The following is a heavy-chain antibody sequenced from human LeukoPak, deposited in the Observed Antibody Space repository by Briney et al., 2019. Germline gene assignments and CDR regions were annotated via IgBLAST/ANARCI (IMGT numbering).Heavy chain of an antibody. CDR3: ARRNLRERSGGLDN. J-gene: IGHJ4*01. Sequence: PSETLSLTCTVSGGSISSGSYYWSWIRQPAGKGLEWIGRIYTSGSTNYNPSLKSRMTISLDKSLNQLSLGLTSVTAADTAVYYCARRNLRERSGGLDNWGYGTLVTVSS. CDR2: IYTSGST. CDR1: GGSISSGSYY. D-gene: IGHD5/OR15-5a*01. V-gene: IGHV4-61*02.